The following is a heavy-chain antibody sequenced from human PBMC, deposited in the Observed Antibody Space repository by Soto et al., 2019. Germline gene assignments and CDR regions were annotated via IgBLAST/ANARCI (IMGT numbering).Heavy chain of an antibody. J-gene: IGHJ4*02. CDR2: ISAYNGNT. CDR3: ARDIAGSRYYDFWSGYYSFDY. V-gene: IGHV1-18*01. Sequence: ASVKVSCKASGYTFTSYGISWVRQAPGQGREWMGWISAYNGNTNYAQKLQGRVTMTTDTSTSTAYMELRSLRSDDTAVYYCARDIAGSRYYDFWSGYYSFDYWGQGTLVTVSS. CDR1: GYTFTSYG. D-gene: IGHD3-3*01.